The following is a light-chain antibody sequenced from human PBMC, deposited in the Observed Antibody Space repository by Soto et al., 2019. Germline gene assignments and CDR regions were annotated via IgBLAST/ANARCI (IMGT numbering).Light chain of an antibody. CDR2: DAS. CDR3: QQRGNWPWT. J-gene: IGKJ1*01. Sequence: EIVLTQSPATLSLSPGERATLSCRASQSVSSYLAWYQQKPGQAPRLLIYDASNRATCIPARFSGSGSETDFTLTISSLEPEDFAVYYCQQRGNWPWTFGQGTKVEIK. V-gene: IGKV3-11*01. CDR1: QSVSSY.